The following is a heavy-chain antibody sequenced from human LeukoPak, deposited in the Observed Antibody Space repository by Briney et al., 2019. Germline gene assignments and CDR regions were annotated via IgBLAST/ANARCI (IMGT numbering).Heavy chain of an antibody. CDR3: ARCATYSGSWLDI. CDR1: GGSFSGYY. J-gene: IGHJ3*02. D-gene: IGHD6-13*01. CDR2: INHSGST. V-gene: IGHV4-34*01. Sequence: SETLSLTCAVYGGSFSGYYWSWIRQPPGKGLEWIGEINHSGSTNYNPSLKSRVTISVDTSKNQFSLKLSSVTAADTAVYYCARCATYSGSWLDIWGQGTMVTLSS.